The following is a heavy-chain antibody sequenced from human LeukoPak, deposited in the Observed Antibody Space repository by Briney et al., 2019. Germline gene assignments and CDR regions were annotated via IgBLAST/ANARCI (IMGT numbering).Heavy chain of an antibody. J-gene: IGHJ3*02. V-gene: IGHV1-8*03. CDR2: MNPNSGNT. CDR3: ARSYSSGWFDAFDI. Sequence: ASVKVSCKASGYTFTSYDINWVRQATGQGLEWMGWMNPNSGNTGYAQKFQGRVTITRNTSISTAYMELSSLRSEDTAVYYCARSYSSGWFDAFDIWGQGTMVTVSS. CDR1: GYTFTSYD. D-gene: IGHD6-19*01.